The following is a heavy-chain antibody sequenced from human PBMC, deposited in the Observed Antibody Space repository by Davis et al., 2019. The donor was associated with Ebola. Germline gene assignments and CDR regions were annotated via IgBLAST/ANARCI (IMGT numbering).Heavy chain of an antibody. CDR2: IYYSGST. J-gene: IGHJ6*02. V-gene: IGHV4-61*01. D-gene: IGHD2-2*01. Sequence: SETLSLTCTVSGGSVSSGSYYWSWIRQPPGKGLEWIGYIYYSGSTNYNPSLKSRVTISVDTSKNQFSLKPSSVTAADTAVYYCARDEGCSSTSCFYYYYYGMDVWGQGTTVTVSS. CDR3: ARDEGCSSTSCFYYYYYGMDV. CDR1: GGSVSSGSYY.